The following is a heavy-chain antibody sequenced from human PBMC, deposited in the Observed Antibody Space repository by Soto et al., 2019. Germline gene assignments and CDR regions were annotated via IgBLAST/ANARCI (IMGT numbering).Heavy chain of an antibody. Sequence: PSETLSLTCAVSGGSISSGGYSWSWIRQPPGKGLEWIGYIYHSGSTYYNPSLKSRVTISVDRSKNQFSLKLSSVTAADTAVYYCAREGYPAAWFDPWGQGTLVTVSS. CDR1: GGSISSGGYS. CDR3: AREGYPAAWFDP. D-gene: IGHD6-13*01. V-gene: IGHV4-30-2*01. J-gene: IGHJ5*02. CDR2: IYHSGST.